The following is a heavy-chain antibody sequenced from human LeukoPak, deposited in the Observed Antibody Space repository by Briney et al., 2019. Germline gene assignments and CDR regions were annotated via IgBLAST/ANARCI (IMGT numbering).Heavy chain of an antibody. Sequence: GASVKVSCKASGYTFTAYAIHWVRQAPGQRLEWMGWINAGSGNRKYSERFQGRLTSTRDTSASTAYMELSSLRSEDTAVYFCARARYNWNDLYYGMDVWGQGTTVTVSS. CDR3: ARARYNWNDLYYGMDV. D-gene: IGHD1-1*01. J-gene: IGHJ6*02. CDR2: INAGSGNR. V-gene: IGHV1-3*01. CDR1: GYTFTAYA.